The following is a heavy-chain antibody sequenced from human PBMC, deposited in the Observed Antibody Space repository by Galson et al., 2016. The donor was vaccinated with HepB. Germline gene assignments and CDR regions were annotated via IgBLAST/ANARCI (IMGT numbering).Heavy chain of an antibody. CDR2: IYPVDSET. V-gene: IGHV5-51*01. Sequence: QSGAEVKKPGESLKISCKGSGYSFISYWIGWVRQTPGKGLEWMGIIYPVDSETKYSPSFEGQVSMSADKSISTAYLQWSSLKASDSAMYYCATVDTFYHGMEVWGQGTTVTVSS. D-gene: IGHD5-18*01. CDR1: GYSFISYW. CDR3: ATVDTFYHGMEV. J-gene: IGHJ6*02.